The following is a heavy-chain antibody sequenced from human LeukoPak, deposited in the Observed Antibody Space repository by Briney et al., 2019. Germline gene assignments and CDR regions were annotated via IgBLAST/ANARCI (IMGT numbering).Heavy chain of an antibody. CDR2: IYYSGST. Sequence: PSETLPLTCSVYGGSFSDYFWGWIRQPPGKGLEWIGSIYYSGSTYYNPSLKSRVTISVDTSKNQFSLKLSSVTAADTAVYYCARHGVPAAAVLDPWGQGTLVTVSS. D-gene: IGHD6-13*01. V-gene: IGHV4-39*01. CDR1: GGSFSDYF. J-gene: IGHJ5*02. CDR3: ARHGVPAAAVLDP.